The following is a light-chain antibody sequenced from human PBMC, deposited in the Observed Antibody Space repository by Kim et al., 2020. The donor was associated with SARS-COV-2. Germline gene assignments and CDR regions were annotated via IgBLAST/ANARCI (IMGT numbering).Light chain of an antibody. CDR1: QSVFYSSNNKNY. J-gene: IGKJ1*01. CDR3: QRYYDTPWT. CDR2: WAS. V-gene: IGKV4-1*01. Sequence: DIVMTQSPDSLAVSLGERATINCKSSQSVFYSSNNKNYLAWYQHKPGQPPKLLIYWASTRESGVPDRFSGSGSGTDFTLTISSLQAEDVAVYYCQRYYDTPWTFGQGTKVDIK.